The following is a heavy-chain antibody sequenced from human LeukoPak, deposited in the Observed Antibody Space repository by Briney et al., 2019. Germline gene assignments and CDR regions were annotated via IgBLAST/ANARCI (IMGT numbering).Heavy chain of an antibody. J-gene: IGHJ4*02. CDR2: INHSGST. CDR1: GGSFSGYY. Sequence: SETLSLTCAVYGGSFSGYYWSWIRQPPGKGLEWIGEINHSGSTNYSPSLKSRLTISIDTSKNQFSLKLSSVTAADTAIYYCARYDFWSGPHRGYFDYWGQGILVTVSS. D-gene: IGHD3-3*01. CDR3: ARYDFWSGPHRGYFDY. V-gene: IGHV4-34*01.